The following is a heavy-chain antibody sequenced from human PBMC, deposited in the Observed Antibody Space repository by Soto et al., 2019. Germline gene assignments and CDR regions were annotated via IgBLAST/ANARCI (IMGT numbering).Heavy chain of an antibody. J-gene: IGHJ4*02. V-gene: IGHV1-69*01. CDR3: AWTLAFCGANCYLPNFDT. CDR2: IIPLFGSP. CDR1: GGTFTNYD. D-gene: IGHD3-16*02. Sequence: QVQLVQSGTEVQKPGSSVKLSCKTSGGTFTNYDISWVRQAPGQGLEWMGGIIPLFGSPHYSPKFEGRVTITADEVSTTAHLELSSLRFDDTAVYFCAWTLAFCGANCYLPNFDTWGQGTLVIVSS.